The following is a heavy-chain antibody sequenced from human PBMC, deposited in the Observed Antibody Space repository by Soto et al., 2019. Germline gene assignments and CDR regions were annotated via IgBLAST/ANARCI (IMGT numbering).Heavy chain of an antibody. D-gene: IGHD7-27*01. J-gene: IGHJ4*02. Sequence: SETLSLTXTVXGGSISSYYWGWIRRPPGKGLEWIGSIYYSGSTYYNPSLKSRVTISVDTSKNQFSLKLSSVTAADTAVYYCARRWGYSFDYWGQGTLVTVSS. CDR2: IYYSGST. CDR3: ARRWGYSFDY. CDR1: GGSISSYY. V-gene: IGHV4-39*01.